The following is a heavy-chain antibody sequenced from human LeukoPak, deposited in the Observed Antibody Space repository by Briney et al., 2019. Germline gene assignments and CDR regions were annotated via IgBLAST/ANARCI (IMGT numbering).Heavy chain of an antibody. V-gene: IGHV4-34*01. D-gene: IGHD5-12*01. CDR2: INHSGST. CDR1: GGSFSGYY. Sequence: SETLSLTCAVYGGSFSGYYWSWIRQPPGKGLEWIGEINHSGSTNYNPSLKSRVTISVDTSKNQFSLKLSSVTAADTAVYYCARGSGGYSGYGSLFRRNYYYYYYMDVWGKGTTVTVSS. CDR3: ARGSGGYSGYGSLFRRNYYYYYYMDV. J-gene: IGHJ6*03.